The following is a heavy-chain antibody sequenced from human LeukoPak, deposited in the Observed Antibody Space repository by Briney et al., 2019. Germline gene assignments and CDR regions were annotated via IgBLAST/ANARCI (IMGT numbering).Heavy chain of an antibody. D-gene: IGHD3-10*01. Sequence: PGGSLRLSCAASGFTFSSYGMHWVRQAPGKGLEWVAVISYDGSNKYYADSVKGRFTISRDNSKNTPYLQMNSLRAEDTAVYYCAKEVSGGYYGSGSEPTLYYYYYMDVWGKGTTVTVSS. J-gene: IGHJ6*03. CDR3: AKEVSGGYYGSGSEPTLYYYYYMDV. CDR1: GFTFSSYG. CDR2: ISYDGSNK. V-gene: IGHV3-30*18.